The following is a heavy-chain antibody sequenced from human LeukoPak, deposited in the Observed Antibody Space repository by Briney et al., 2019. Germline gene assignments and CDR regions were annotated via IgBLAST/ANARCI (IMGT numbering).Heavy chain of an antibody. D-gene: IGHD4-23*01. CDR2: IYYSGST. J-gene: IGHJ4*02. Sequence: SETLSLTCTVSGGSISSYYWSWVRQPPGKGLEWIGYIYYSGSTNYNPSLKSRVTISVDTSKNQFSLKLSSVTAADTAVYYCARATYGGNPGVIDYWGQGTLVTVSS. CDR3: ARATYGGNPGVIDY. V-gene: IGHV4-59*01. CDR1: GGSISSYY.